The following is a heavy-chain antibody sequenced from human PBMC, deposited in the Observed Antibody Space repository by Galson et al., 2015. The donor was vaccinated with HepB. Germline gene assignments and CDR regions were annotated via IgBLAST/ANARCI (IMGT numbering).Heavy chain of an antibody. V-gene: IGHV6-1*01. CDR1: GDSVSSNSSA. Sequence: CAISGDSVSSNSSAWSWIRQSPSRGLEWQGRIYYRSKWYNDYAPSVRSRIIINPDTSKNQFSLQLNSVSPDDTAMYYCARGRSAARTFDVWGQGTMVTVSS. J-gene: IGHJ3*01. D-gene: IGHD2-15*01. CDR3: ARGRSAARTFDV. CDR2: IYYRSKWYN.